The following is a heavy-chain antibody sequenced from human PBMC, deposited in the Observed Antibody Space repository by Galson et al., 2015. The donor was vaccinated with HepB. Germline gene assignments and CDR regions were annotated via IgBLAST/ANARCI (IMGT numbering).Heavy chain of an antibody. V-gene: IGHV7-4-1*02. CDR1: GYTFTSYA. J-gene: IGHJ4*02. D-gene: IGHD4-17*01. Sequence: SVKVSCKASGYTFTSYAINWVRQAPGQGLEWMGWINTNTGNPTYAQGFTGRFVFSLDTSVSTAYLQISSLKAEDTAVYYCARDSLMTTVTMAVGYWGQGTLVTVSS. CDR3: ARDSLMTTVTMAVGY. CDR2: INTNTGNP.